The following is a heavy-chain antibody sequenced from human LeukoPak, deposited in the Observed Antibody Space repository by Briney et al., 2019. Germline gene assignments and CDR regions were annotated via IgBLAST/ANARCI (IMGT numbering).Heavy chain of an antibody. V-gene: IGHV3-23*01. CDR2: ISGSGGST. CDR3: AKGAWASRYYYDSSGYYYSFDY. D-gene: IGHD3-22*01. J-gene: IGHJ4*02. CDR1: GFTFSSYA. Sequence: GGSLRLSCAASGFTFSSYAMSWVRQAPGKGLEWVSAISGSGGSTYYADSVKGRFTISRDNSENTLYLQMNSLRAEDTAVYYCAKGAWASRYYYDSSGYYYSFDYWGQGTLVTVSS.